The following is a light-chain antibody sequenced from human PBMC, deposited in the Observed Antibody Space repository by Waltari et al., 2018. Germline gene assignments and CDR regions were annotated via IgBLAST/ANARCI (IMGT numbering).Light chain of an antibody. J-gene: IGLJ1*01. CDR3: AAWDDSLSNFV. CDR2: KSN. V-gene: IGLV1-47*01. Sequence: QSVLTQPPSASGTPGQKVTISCSGGSSNIGGNYVYWYQQLPGTAPNLLTYKSNQRPSGVPDRFSGSKSGTSASLAISGLRSEDEGHYYCAAWDDSLSNFVFGTGTKVTVL. CDR1: SSNIGGNY.